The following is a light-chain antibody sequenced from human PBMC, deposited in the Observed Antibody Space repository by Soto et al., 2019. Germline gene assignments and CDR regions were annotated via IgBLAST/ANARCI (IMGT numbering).Light chain of an antibody. V-gene: IGKV3-11*01. Sequence: EIVLTQYPATLSLSPGERATLSCRASQSVSGYLAWYQQRPGQAPRLLIYDTSNRATGIPGRFSGGGSGTAFTLTIDSLEPEDVAVYYCQQRANFGQGTRLEIK. CDR1: QSVSGY. CDR2: DTS. CDR3: QQRAN. J-gene: IGKJ5*01.